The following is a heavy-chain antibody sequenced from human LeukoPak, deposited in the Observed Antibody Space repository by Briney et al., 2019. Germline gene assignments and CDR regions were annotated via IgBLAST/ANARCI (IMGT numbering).Heavy chain of an antibody. Sequence: SVKVSCKASGGTFSSYAFSWVRQAPGQGLEWMGGIIPIFGTADYAQKFQGRVTITADESTSTAYMELSSLRSEDTAVYYCAREEDRKRSYWGQGTLVTVSS. CDR1: GGTFSSYA. CDR3: AREEDRKRSY. CDR2: IIPIFGTA. V-gene: IGHV1-69*01. J-gene: IGHJ4*02.